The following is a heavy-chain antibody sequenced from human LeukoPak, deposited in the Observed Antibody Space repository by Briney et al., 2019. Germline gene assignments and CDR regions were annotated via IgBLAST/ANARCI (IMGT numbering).Heavy chain of an antibody. J-gene: IGHJ4*02. CDR3: ARDHGYYDSSGYFHALDY. CDR2: ISNSGST. D-gene: IGHD3-22*01. CDR1: DGSISSGDYY. V-gene: IGHV4-30-4*01. Sequence: PSETLSLTCTVSDGSISSGDYYWTWIRQPPGKGLEWIGYISNSGSTYYNPSLKSRVTISLDKSKSQFSLQLSSVTAADTAVYYCARDHGYYDSSGYFHALDYWGQGTLVTVSS.